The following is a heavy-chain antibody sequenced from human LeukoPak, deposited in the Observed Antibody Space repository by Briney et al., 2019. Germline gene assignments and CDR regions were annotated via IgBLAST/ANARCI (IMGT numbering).Heavy chain of an antibody. Sequence: ASVKVSCKASGYSFTDYFMHWVRQAPGQGLEWMGWINPKSGGTKYAEKFQGRVTMTRDTSINTAYLELSRLRSDDTAVYYCARVVGSRWVFFPYFDYWGQGTLVTVSS. CDR1: GYSFTDYF. D-gene: IGHD6-19*01. V-gene: IGHV1-2*02. CDR2: INPKSGGT. CDR3: ARVVGSRWVFFPYFDY. J-gene: IGHJ4*02.